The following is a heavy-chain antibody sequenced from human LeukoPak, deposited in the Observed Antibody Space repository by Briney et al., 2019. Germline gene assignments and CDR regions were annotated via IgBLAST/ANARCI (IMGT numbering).Heavy chain of an antibody. Sequence: SETLSLTCTVSGASISSYYWSWIRQPPGKGLEWIGYIYYSGNTNSNPSLKSRVTISVDTSKNQFSLKLSSVTAADTAVYYCARLLYSSSWYWDYFDYWGQGTLVTVSS. V-gene: IGHV4-59*08. CDR1: GASISSYY. CDR3: ARLLYSSSWYWDYFDY. J-gene: IGHJ4*02. D-gene: IGHD6-13*01. CDR2: IYYSGNT.